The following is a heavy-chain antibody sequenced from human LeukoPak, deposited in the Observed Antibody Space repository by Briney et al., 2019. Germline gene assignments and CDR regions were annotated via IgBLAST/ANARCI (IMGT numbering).Heavy chain of an antibody. D-gene: IGHD1-14*01. Sequence: PGGSLRLSCAASGFTFSSYAMSWVRQAPGKGLEWVSAFSGSGGSTYYADSVKGRFTISRDNSKNTLYLQMNSLRAEDTAVYYCAKNSVDHHNFDYWGQGTLVTVSS. J-gene: IGHJ4*02. CDR3: AKNSVDHHNFDY. V-gene: IGHV3-23*01. CDR2: FSGSGGST. CDR1: GFTFSSYA.